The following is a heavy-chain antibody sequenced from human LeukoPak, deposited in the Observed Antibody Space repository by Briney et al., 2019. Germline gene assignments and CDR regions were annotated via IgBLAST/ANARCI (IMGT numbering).Heavy chain of an antibody. Sequence: GGSLRLSCAASGFTFSSYWMSWVRHAPGKGLEWVANFKQDVSEKYYVDSVKGRFTISRDNAKNSLYLQMNSLRAEDTAVYYCARDHDFDWLLQDYYYYYMDVWGKGTTVTISS. CDR1: GFTFSSYW. V-gene: IGHV3-7*01. CDR3: ARDHDFDWLLQDYYYYYMDV. J-gene: IGHJ6*03. D-gene: IGHD3-9*01. CDR2: FKQDVSEK.